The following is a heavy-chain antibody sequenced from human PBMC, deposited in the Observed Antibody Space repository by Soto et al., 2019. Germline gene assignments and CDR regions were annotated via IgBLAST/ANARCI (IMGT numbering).Heavy chain of an antibody. D-gene: IGHD2-15*01. Sequence: ASVKVSCKASGYTFTTSGISWLRQDPGQGLEWMGWISTYNGDTNDAPKFQDRVTMTIDTSTSTAYMELRSLRSDDTAVYYCARAGAAPYYYHGMDVWGQGTTVTVSS. CDR2: ISTYNGDT. J-gene: IGHJ6*02. CDR1: GYTFTTSG. V-gene: IGHV1-18*01. CDR3: ARAGAAPYYYHGMDV.